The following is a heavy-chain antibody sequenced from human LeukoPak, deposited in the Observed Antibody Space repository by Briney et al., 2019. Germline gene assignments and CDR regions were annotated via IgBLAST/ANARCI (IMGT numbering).Heavy chain of an antibody. V-gene: IGHV1-18*01. CDR1: GYTFTSYG. Sequence: ASVKVSCKASGYTFTSYGISWVRQAPGQGLEWMGWISAYNGNTNCAQKLQGRVTMTTDTSTSTAYMELRSLRSDDTAVYYCARDWVGYYGSGSYYYDYWGQGTLVTVSS. CDR2: ISAYNGNT. D-gene: IGHD3-10*01. CDR3: ARDWVGYYGSGSYYYDY. J-gene: IGHJ4*02.